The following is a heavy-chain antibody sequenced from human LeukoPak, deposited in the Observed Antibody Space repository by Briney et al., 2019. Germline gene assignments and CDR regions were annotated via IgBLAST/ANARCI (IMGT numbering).Heavy chain of an antibody. CDR1: AGSISSYY. Sequence: KPSETLSLTCTVSAGSISSYYWGWIRQPPGKGLEWIGYIYYSGNTNYNPSLKSRVTISVDTSKNQFSLKLSSVTAADTAVYYCTTDPHSGGYYPRYNWFDPWGQGILVTVSS. CDR2: IYYSGNT. J-gene: IGHJ5*02. CDR3: TTDPHSGGYYPRYNWFDP. V-gene: IGHV4-59*01. D-gene: IGHD3-22*01.